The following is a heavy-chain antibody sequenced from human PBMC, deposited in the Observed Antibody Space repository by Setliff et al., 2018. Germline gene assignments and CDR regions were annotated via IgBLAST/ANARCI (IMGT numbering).Heavy chain of an antibody. CDR1: GYIFTSYG. D-gene: IGHD6-19*01. CDR3: VRSSAPQVVLAADFDF. J-gene: IGHJ4*02. Sequence: ASVKVSCKASGYIFTSYGISWVRQAPGQGLEWMGWISSYNGKTNYPQWLQDRVTMTIDTSATTVYMELQSLRSDDTAVYYCVRSSAPQVVLAADFDFWGQGTPVTVSS. CDR2: ISSYNGKT. V-gene: IGHV1-18*01.